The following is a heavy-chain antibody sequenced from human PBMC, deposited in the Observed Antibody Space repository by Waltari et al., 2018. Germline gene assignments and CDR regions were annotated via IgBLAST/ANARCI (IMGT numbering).Heavy chain of an antibody. Sequence: EVQLVESGGGLVQPGGSLRLSCAATGFTFSSYWMSWVRQAPGKGLEGVANIKQDGSGKYYVDSVKGRFTISRDNAKNSLYLQMNSLRAEDTAVYYCARDSDSGYPKGEIDYWGQGTLVTVSS. CDR2: IKQDGSGK. V-gene: IGHV3-7*01. D-gene: IGHD5-12*01. CDR1: GFTFSSYW. J-gene: IGHJ4*02. CDR3: ARDSDSGYPKGEIDY.